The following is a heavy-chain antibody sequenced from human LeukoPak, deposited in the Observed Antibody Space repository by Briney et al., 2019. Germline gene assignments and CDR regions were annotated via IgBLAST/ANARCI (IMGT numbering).Heavy chain of an antibody. CDR2: ISGSGGRT. CDR1: GFTFNTYA. J-gene: IGHJ6*02. V-gene: IGHV3-23*01. D-gene: IGHD4-17*01. CDR3: AKHQQVYGDSLMDV. Sequence: GGSLRLSCAASGFTFNTYAISWVRQAPGKGLEWVSTISGSGGRTYYADSVKGRFTISRDNSKNTLYLQMNSLRAEDTAIYYCAKHQQVYGDSLMDVWGQGTTVTVSS.